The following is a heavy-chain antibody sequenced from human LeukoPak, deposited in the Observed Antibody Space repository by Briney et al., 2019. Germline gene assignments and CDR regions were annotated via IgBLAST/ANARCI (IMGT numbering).Heavy chain of an antibody. CDR2: ISGSGGST. CDR1: GFTFSSYA. J-gene: IGHJ4*02. CDR3: AKEKYYYDSSGYYDY. Sequence: HTGGSLRLSCAASGFTFSSYAMSWVRQAPGKGLEWVSAISGSGGSTYYADSVKGRFTISRDNSKNTLYLQMNSLRAEDTAVYYCAKEKYYYDSSGYYDYWGQGTLVTVSS. D-gene: IGHD3-22*01. V-gene: IGHV3-23*01.